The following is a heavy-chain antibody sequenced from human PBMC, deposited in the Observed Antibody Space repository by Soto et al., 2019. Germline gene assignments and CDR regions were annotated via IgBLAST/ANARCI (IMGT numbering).Heavy chain of an antibody. D-gene: IGHD3-22*01. CDR3: ARHVWSMIVVVTYWYFDL. J-gene: IGHJ2*01. V-gene: IGHV4-39*01. CDR1: GGSISSSSYY. CDR2: IYYSGST. Sequence: QLQLQESGPGLVKPSETLSLTCTVSGGSISSSSYYWGWIRQPPGKGLEWIGSIYYSGSTYYNPSLKSRVTISVDTSKNQFSLKLSSVTAADTAVYYCARHVWSMIVVVTYWYFDLWGRGTLVTVSS.